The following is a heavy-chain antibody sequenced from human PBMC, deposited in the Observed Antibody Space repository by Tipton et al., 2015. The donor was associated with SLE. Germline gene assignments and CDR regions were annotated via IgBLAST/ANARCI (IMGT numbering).Heavy chain of an antibody. CDR2: MNPNSGNT. CDR3: ARGCSGGSCYSKLYFQH. V-gene: IGHV1-8*03. CDR1: GYTFTSYD. D-gene: IGHD2-15*01. J-gene: IGHJ1*01. Sequence: QSGPEVKKPGASVKVSCKASGYTFTSYDINWVRQATGQGLEWMGWMNPNSGNTGYAQKFQGRVTITRNTSISTAYMELSSLRSEDTAVYYCARGCSGGSCYSKLYFQHWGQGTLVTVSS.